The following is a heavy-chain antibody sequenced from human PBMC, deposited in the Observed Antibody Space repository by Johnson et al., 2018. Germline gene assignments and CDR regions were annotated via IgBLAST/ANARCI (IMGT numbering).Heavy chain of an antibody. Sequence: QVQLVQSGAEVKKXGSSXKVXCKASGGTFSSYTISWVRQAPGQGLEWMGRIIPILGIANYAQKFQGRVTITADESTSTAYMELSSLRSEDTAVYYCAPTPKYCSGGSCYSGDYYYHMDVWGQGTTVTVSS. D-gene: IGHD2-15*01. CDR3: APTPKYCSGGSCYSGDYYYHMDV. CDR1: GGTFSSYT. V-gene: IGHV1-69*02. CDR2: IIPILGIA. J-gene: IGHJ6*02.